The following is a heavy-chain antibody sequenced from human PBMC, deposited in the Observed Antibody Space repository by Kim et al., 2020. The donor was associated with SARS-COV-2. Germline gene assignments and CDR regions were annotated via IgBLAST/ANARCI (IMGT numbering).Heavy chain of an antibody. V-gene: IGHV3-33*01. D-gene: IGHD4-17*01. CDR3: ARDGLPSTDYYGMDV. CDR2: IWYDGSNK. J-gene: IGHJ6*02. CDR1: GFTFSSYG. Sequence: GGSLRLSCAASGFTFSSYGMHWVRQAPGKGLEWVAVIWYDGSNKYYADSVKGRFTISRDNSKNTLYLQMNSLRAEDTAVYYCARDGLPSTDYYGMDVWGQGTTVTVSS.